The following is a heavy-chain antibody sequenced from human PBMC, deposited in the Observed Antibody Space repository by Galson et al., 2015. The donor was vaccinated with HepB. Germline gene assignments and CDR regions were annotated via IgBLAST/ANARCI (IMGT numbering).Heavy chain of an antibody. CDR3: VRADQGYYDSSGYY. CDR2: INADNGNT. D-gene: IGHD3-22*01. V-gene: IGHV1-3*01. J-gene: IGHJ4*02. CDR1: GYTFINYN. Sequence: SVKVSCKASGYTFINYNINWVRQAPGQRLEWMGLINADNGNTEYSQKFQGRVTITSDTSASTVYMELSSLRSEDTAVYYCVRADQGYYDSSGYYWGQGSLVTVFS.